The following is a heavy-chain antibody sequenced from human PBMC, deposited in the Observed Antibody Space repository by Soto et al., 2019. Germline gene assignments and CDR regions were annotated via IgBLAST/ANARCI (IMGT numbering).Heavy chain of an antibody. Sequence: ASVKVSCKASGYTFTSYGISWVRQAPGQGLEWMGWISAYNGNTNYAQKLQGRVTMTTDTSTSTAYMELRSLRSDDTAVYYCARDPGVAGSFYYFDYWGQGTLVTVSS. V-gene: IGHV1-18*01. CDR3: ARDPGVAGSFYYFDY. CDR2: ISAYNGNT. D-gene: IGHD6-19*01. CDR1: GYTFTSYG. J-gene: IGHJ4*02.